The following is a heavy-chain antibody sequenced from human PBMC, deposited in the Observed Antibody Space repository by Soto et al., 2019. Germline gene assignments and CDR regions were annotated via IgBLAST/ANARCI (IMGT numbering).Heavy chain of an antibody. J-gene: IGHJ3*02. V-gene: IGHV3-30-3*01. CDR2: ISYDGSNK. Sequence: QVQLVESGGGVVQPGRSLRLSCAASGFTFSSYAMQWVRQAPGKGLEWVALISYDGSNKYYADSVKGRFTTSRDNSKNTLYLQMNSLRADDTAVYYWARSRYSYGCEAFDIWGQGTMVTVSS. D-gene: IGHD5-18*01. CDR1: GFTFSSYA. CDR3: ARSRYSYGCEAFDI.